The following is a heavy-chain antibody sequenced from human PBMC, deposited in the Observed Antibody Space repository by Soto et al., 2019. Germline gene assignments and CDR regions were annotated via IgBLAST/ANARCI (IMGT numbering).Heavy chain of an antibody. Sequence: ASVKVSCKVSGYTLTELSMHWVRQAPGKGLEWMGGFDPEDGETIYAQKFQGRVTMTEDTSTDTAYMELSSLRSEDTAVYYCATTQGYYIPPDYWGQGTLVTVSS. J-gene: IGHJ4*02. V-gene: IGHV1-24*01. D-gene: IGHD3-3*01. CDR3: ATTQGYYIPPDY. CDR2: FDPEDGET. CDR1: GYTLTELS.